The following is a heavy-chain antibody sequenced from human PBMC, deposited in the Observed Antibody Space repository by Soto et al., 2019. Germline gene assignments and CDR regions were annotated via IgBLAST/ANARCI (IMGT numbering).Heavy chain of an antibody. CDR3: AREVDTAMVRYYFDY. D-gene: IGHD5-18*01. CDR2: IYYSGST. Sequence: SETLSLTCTVSGGSISSGDYYWSWIRQPPGKGLEWIGYIYYSGSTYYNPSLKSRATISVDTSKNQFSLKLGSVTAADTAVYYCAREVDTAMVRYYFDYWGQGTLVTVSS. CDR1: GGSISSGDYY. V-gene: IGHV4-30-4*01. J-gene: IGHJ4*02.